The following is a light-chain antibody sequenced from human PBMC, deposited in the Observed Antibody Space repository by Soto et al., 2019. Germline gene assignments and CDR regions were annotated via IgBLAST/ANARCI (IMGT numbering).Light chain of an antibody. CDR1: QSVSANY. V-gene: IGKV3-20*01. J-gene: IGKJ1*01. CDR3: HQYGDSPGT. CDR2: GAS. Sequence: EIVLTQSPGTLSLAPGERATLSCWASQSVSANYLAWYQHKPGQAPRVLIYGASIRASGIPGRFSGGGSGTDFTLTIDRLEPEDFAMYYCHQYGDSPGTFGQGTKVDIK.